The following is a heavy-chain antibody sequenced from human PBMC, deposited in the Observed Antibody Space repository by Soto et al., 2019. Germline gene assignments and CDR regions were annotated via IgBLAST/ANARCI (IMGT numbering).Heavy chain of an antibody. D-gene: IGHD3-10*01. J-gene: IGHJ4*02. Sequence: ASVKVSCKACGYTFINYGISWVRQAPGQGLEWMGWISTAHADIGYAQKFQGRVTMTTDTSTSTAFMELRSLRSDDTAVYYCARDLAYIREYWGQGTQVTVSS. V-gene: IGHV1-18*04. CDR3: ARDLAYIREY. CDR2: ISTAHADI. CDR1: GYTFINYG.